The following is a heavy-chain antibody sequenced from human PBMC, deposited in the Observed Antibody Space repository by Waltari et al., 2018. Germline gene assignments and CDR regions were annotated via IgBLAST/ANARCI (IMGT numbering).Heavy chain of an antibody. Sequence: QVQFVQSGAEVKKPGASVKVSCKASGYSFFAYAMHWVRQVPGQGPEWMGWINVGNGNTTYAQNFQGRVTITSDISASTAYLEVSSLRSEDTALYYCARGHRLPFFDFWGKGTLVTVSS. CDR3: ARGHRLPFFDF. CDR2: INVGNGNT. V-gene: IGHV1-3*01. D-gene: IGHD5-18*01. J-gene: IGHJ4*02. CDR1: GYSFFAYA.